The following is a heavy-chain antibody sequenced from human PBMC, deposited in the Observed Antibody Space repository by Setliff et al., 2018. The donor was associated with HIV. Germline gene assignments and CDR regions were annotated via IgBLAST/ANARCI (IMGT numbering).Heavy chain of an antibody. D-gene: IGHD5-12*01. CDR2: INQSENT. Sequence: SETLSLTCTVYGGSFSGYYWSWIRQPPGMGLEWIGEINQSENTNYNPSLKSRVTISADPSKNQFSLKLSSVTAADTAVYYCARGTYGGYAGLFDYWGQGSLVTVSS. J-gene: IGHJ4*02. CDR1: GGSFSGYY. V-gene: IGHV4-34*01. CDR3: ARGTYGGYAGLFDY.